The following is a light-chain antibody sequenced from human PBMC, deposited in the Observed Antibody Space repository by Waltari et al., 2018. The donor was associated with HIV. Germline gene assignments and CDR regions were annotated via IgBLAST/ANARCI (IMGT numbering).Light chain of an antibody. Sequence: YELTQPLSASVALGQTARITCGGTNIGTKDVHWYQQKPGQAPLLLIFNDIHRPSGAPRLAASSKSGKMATLTIVGPQAGDEAAYYCQVWHYTVVFGGGTKVTVL. V-gene: IGLV3-9*01. CDR1: NIGTKD. CDR3: QVWHYTVV. J-gene: IGLJ2*01. CDR2: NDI.